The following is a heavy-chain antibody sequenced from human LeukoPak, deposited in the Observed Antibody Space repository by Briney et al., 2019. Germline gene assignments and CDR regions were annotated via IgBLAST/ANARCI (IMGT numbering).Heavy chain of an antibody. J-gene: IGHJ4*02. CDR3: ARDLVKYYFDY. V-gene: IGHV3-30-3*01. CDR1: GFTFSSYA. Sequence: GGSLRLSCAASGFTFSSYAMHWVRQAPGKGLEWVAVISYDGSNKYYADSVKGRFTISRDNSKNTLYLQMNSLRAEDTAVYYCARDLVKYYFDYWGQGTLVTVSS. D-gene: IGHD2-2*01. CDR2: ISYDGSNK.